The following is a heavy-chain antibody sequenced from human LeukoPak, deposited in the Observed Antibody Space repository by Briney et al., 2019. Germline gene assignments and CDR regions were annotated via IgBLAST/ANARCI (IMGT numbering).Heavy chain of an antibody. Sequence: GSLSLSCAASGSPFISNHMSWVRQAPGKGLEWVSVIYSGGSTYYADSVKGRFTISRDNSKNTLYLQMNSLRAEDTAVYYCASHSSSWYGFDYWGQGTLVTVSS. J-gene: IGHJ4*02. CDR3: ASHSSSWYGFDY. CDR1: GSPFISNH. V-gene: IGHV3-53*01. D-gene: IGHD6-13*01. CDR2: IYSGGST.